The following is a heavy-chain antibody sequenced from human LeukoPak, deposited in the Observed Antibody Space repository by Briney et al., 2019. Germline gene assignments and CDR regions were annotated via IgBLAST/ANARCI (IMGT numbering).Heavy chain of an antibody. CDR1: GFTFSNAW. CDR3: TTLGGGNRFDY. CDR2: IKSKTDGGTT. D-gene: IGHD4-23*01. Sequence: GGSLSLSCAASGFTFSNAWMSWVRQAPGKGLEWVGRIKSKTDGGTTDYAAPVKGRFTISRDDSKNTLSLQMNSLKTEDTAVYYCTTLGGGNRFDYWGQGTLVTVSS. J-gene: IGHJ4*02. V-gene: IGHV3-15*01.